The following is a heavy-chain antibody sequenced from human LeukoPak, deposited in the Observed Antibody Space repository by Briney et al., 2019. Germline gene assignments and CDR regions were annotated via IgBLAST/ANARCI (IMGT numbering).Heavy chain of an antibody. V-gene: IGHV4-59*12. CDR3: ARAKGHPYFDY. Sequence: SETLSLTCTVSGGSISSYYWSWIRQPPGKGPEWIGYIYHSGSTYYNPSLKSRVTISVDRSKNQFSLKLSSVTAADTAVYYCARAKGHPYFDYWGQGTLVTVSS. CDR1: GGSISSYY. CDR2: IYHSGST. J-gene: IGHJ4*02.